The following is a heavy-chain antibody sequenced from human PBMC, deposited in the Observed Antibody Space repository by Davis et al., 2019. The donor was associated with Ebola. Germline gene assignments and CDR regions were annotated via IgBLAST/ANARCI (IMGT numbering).Heavy chain of an antibody. CDR3: ARAGDSSGPIAFDI. D-gene: IGHD3-22*01. J-gene: IGHJ3*02. CDR2: ISSSGSTI. CDR1: GFTFSDYY. Sequence: GESLKISCAASGFTFSDYYMSWIRQAPGKGLEWVSYISSSGSTIYYADSVKGRFTISRDNAKNSLYLQMNSLRAEDTAVYYCARAGDSSGPIAFDIWGQGTVVTVS. V-gene: IGHV3-11*01.